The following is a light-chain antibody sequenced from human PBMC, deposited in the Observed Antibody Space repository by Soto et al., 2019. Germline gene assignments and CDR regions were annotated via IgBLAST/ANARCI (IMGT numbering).Light chain of an antibody. Sequence: QSVLTQPPSVSGAPGQRVTISCTGSSSNIGANNDVHWYQQIPGTAPKLLIYDNNNRPSGVPDRFSGSNSGTSASLAITGLQAEDEADYYCQSYDSSLSGYVFGSGTKLTVL. CDR1: SSNIGANND. V-gene: IGLV1-40*01. CDR2: DNN. J-gene: IGLJ1*01. CDR3: QSYDSSLSGYV.